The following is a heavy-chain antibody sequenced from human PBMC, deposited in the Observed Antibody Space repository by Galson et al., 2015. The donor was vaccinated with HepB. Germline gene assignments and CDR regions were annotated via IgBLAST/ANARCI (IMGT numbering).Heavy chain of an antibody. D-gene: IGHD3-10*01. Sequence: SLRLSCATSGFTFSRYGMHWVRQAPGKGLEWLAVITYDGTDKHYADSVKGRVTISRDNSKNMLYLKLNGLRAEDTAIYYCATDPYYGSQNYPAFDYWGQGTLVTVSS. V-gene: IGHV3-33*05. CDR2: ITYDGTDK. J-gene: IGHJ4*02. CDR3: ATDPYYGSQNYPAFDY. CDR1: GFTFSRYG.